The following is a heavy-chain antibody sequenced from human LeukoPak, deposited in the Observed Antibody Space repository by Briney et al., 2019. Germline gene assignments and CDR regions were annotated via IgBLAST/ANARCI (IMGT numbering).Heavy chain of an antibody. CDR2: INPNSGGT. Sequence: ASLTLSCTASGYTFTKNGISWVRQAPGQGLDLMGWINPNSGGTNYAQKFQGRVTMTRDTSISTAYMELSRLRSDDTAVYYCARELGGIYYDSSGYSDYWGQGTLVTVSS. V-gene: IGHV1-2*02. CDR3: ARELGGIYYDSSGYSDY. D-gene: IGHD3-22*01. CDR1: GYTFTKNG. J-gene: IGHJ4*02.